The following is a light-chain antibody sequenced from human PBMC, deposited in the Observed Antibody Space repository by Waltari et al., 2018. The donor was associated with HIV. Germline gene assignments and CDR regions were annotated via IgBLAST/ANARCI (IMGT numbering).Light chain of an antibody. CDR3: SSYTASSALEI. Sequence: QSALTQPASVSGSPGQWITVSCTGTTNDIGTYNFVPWYQQHPGKAPKLVIYDVTSRPSGVSDRFSGSKSGNTASLTISGLRAEDEAHYYCSSYTASSALEIFGGGTKVTVL. CDR1: TNDIGTYNF. J-gene: IGLJ2*01. CDR2: DVT. V-gene: IGLV2-14*03.